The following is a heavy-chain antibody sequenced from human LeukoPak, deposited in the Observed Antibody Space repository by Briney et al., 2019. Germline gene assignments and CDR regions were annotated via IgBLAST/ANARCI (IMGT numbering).Heavy chain of an antibody. V-gene: IGHV3-30*02. D-gene: IGHD6-13*01. CDR1: GFTFSSYG. CDR3: ARDFLLPGIAAAGPGD. CDR2: IRYDGSNK. Sequence: GGSLRLSCAASGFTFSSYGMHWVRQAPGKGLEWVAFIRYDGSNKYYADSVKGRFTISRDNSKNTLYLQMNSLRAEDTAVYYCARDFLLPGIAAAGPGDWGQGTLVTVSS. J-gene: IGHJ4*02.